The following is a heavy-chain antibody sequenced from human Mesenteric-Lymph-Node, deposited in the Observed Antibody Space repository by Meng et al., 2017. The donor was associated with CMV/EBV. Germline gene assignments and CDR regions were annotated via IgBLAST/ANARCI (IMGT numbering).Heavy chain of an antibody. Sequence: SETLSLTCTVSGGSISSSSYYWGWIRQPPGKGLEWVGSIYYSGRTYYNPSLKSRVTMSVDTSKNQFSLKLSSLTAADTAIYYCARQATVTTVNDAFDIWGQGTMVTVS. CDR1: GGSISSSSYY. CDR2: IYYSGRT. V-gene: IGHV4-39*01. CDR3: ARQATVTTVNDAFDI. D-gene: IGHD4-11*01. J-gene: IGHJ3*02.